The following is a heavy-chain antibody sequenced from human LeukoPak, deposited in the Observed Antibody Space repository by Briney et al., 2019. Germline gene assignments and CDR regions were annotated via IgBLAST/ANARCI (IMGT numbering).Heavy chain of an antibody. D-gene: IGHD3-3*01. CDR1: GFTFTSHV. CDR2: IDGSGHTT. J-gene: IGHJ5*02. V-gene: IGHV3-23*01. CDR3: ARESIRSGSLKWFDP. Sequence: PGGSLRLSCAASGFTFTSHVMSWVRQTPGKELEWVSAIDGSGHTTYYADSVRGRFIISRDNSKKMLYLQMNSLRAEDTATYYCARESIRSGSLKWFDPWSQGTLVTVSS.